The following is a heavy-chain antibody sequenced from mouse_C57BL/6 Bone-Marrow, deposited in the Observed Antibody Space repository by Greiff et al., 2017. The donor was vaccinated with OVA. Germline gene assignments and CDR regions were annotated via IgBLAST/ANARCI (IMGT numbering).Heavy chain of an antibody. D-gene: IGHD3-2*02. J-gene: IGHJ4*01. CDR2: IDPSDSYT. Sequence: VQLQQSGAELVRPGTSVKLSCKASGYTFTSYWMHWVKQRPGQGLEWIGVIDPSDSYTNYNQKFKGKATLTVDTSSSTAYMQLSSLTSEDSAVYYCARSGDGYYYAMDYWGQGTSVTVSS. CDR3: ARSGDGYYYAMDY. CDR1: GYTFTSYW. V-gene: IGHV1-59*01.